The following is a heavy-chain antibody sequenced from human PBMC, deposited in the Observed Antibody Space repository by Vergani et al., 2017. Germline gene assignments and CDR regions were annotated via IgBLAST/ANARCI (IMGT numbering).Heavy chain of an antibody. CDR2: IYPGDSDT. CDR3: TTGLGAPPYYYYGMDV. V-gene: IGHV5-51*01. J-gene: IGHJ6*02. D-gene: IGHD1-14*01. Sequence: EVQLVQSGAEVKKPGESLKISCKGSGYSFTSYWIGWVRQMPGKGLEWMGIIYPGDSDTRYSPSFQGQVTISADKSLSTAYLQWSSLKTEDTAVYYCTTGLGAPPYYYYGMDVWGQGTTVTVSS. CDR1: GYSFTSYW.